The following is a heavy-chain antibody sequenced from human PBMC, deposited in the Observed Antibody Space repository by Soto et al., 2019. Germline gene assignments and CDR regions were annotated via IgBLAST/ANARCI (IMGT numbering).Heavy chain of an antibody. CDR1: GFTFRSYE. Sequence: EVQLVESGGGLIQPGGSLRLSCAASGFTFRSYEMNWVRRAPGKGLEWVSHISSSGSIIYYADSVKGRFSISRDNAKNLLYLQMNSLGAEDTAVYYCARRLWDVAVVVAATRGAFDIWGQGTMVTVSS. CDR2: ISSSGSII. J-gene: IGHJ3*02. CDR3: ARRLWDVAVVVAATRGAFDI. D-gene: IGHD2-15*01. V-gene: IGHV3-48*03.